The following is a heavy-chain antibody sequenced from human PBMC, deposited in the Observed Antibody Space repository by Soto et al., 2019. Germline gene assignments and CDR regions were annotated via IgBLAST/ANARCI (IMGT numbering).Heavy chain of an antibody. V-gene: IGHV1-3*01. J-gene: IGHJ5*02. CDR2: INAGNGNT. CDR1: GYTLTSYA. CDR3: ARDAGYCSGGSCYGDNWFDP. D-gene: IGHD2-15*01. Sequence: ASVKVSCKASGYTLTSYAMHWVRQAPGQRLEWMGWINAGNGNTKYSQKFQGRVTITRDTSASTAYMELSSLRSEDTAVYYCARDAGYCSGGSCYGDNWFDPWGQGTLVTVSS.